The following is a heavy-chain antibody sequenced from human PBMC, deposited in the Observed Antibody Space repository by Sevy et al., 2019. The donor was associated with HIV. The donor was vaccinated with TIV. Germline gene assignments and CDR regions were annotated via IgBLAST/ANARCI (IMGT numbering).Heavy chain of an antibody. J-gene: IGHJ4*02. V-gene: IGHV3-15*01. CDR3: TTGHYDSSGYYEDY. D-gene: IGHD3-22*01. CDR2: IKSKTDGGTT. CDR1: GFTFSNAW. Sequence: GGSLRLSCAASGFTFSNAWMSWVRQAPGKGLEWVGRIKSKTDGGTTDYAAPVKGRFTISRDDSKNTLYLQMNSLKTEDTAVYYCTTGHYDSSGYYEDYWGQGTLVTVSS.